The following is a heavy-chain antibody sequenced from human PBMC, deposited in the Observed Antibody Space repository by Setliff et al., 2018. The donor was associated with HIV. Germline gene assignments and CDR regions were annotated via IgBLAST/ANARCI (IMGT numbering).Heavy chain of an antibody. J-gene: IGHJ3*02. Sequence: ASVKVSCKASGYSFTSYGLSWVRQAPGQGLEWMGSITTYNGGTNYAQKFQGRVTMTTDTSTSTAYMVLRSLRSDDTAVYYCTRGGYSGAFLDAFDIWGQGTMVTVSS. CDR1: GYSFTSYG. CDR3: TRGGYSGAFLDAFDI. V-gene: IGHV1-18*01. D-gene: IGHD1-26*01. CDR2: ITTYNGGT.